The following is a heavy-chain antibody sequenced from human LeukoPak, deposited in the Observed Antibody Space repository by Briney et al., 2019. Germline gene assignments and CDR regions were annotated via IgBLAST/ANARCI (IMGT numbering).Heavy chain of an antibody. CDR1: GGSISSSNW. V-gene: IGHV4-4*02. Sequence: PSETLSLTCAVSGGSISSSNWWSWVRQPPGKGLEWIGEIYHSGSTNYNPSLKSRVTISVDESKNQFSLKLSSVTAADTAVYYCATKSMVKEVFDYWGQGTLVTVSS. D-gene: IGHD5-18*01. CDR2: IYHSGST. CDR3: ATKSMVKEVFDY. J-gene: IGHJ4*02.